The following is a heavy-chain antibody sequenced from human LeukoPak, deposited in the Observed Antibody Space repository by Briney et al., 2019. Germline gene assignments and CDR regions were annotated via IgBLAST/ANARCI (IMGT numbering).Heavy chain of an antibody. J-gene: IGHJ4*02. CDR2: IDREGTYT. D-gene: IGHD1-1*01. CDR1: GFTFSGYS. V-gene: IGHV3-21*06. CDR3: ARYETIGVTTGDY. Sequence: GGSLRLSCAASGFTFSGYSMNWVRQAPGKGLEWVSSIDREGTYTVYADSVKGRFTISRNNAKNSLYLQMNNLRAEDTAVYYCARYETIGVTTGDYWGRGTLVTVSS.